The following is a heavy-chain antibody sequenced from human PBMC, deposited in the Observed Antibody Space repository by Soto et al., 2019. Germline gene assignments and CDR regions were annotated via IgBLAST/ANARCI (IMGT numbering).Heavy chain of an antibody. CDR1: GFIFSEST. CDR2: VSTSGRST. J-gene: IGHJ4*02. Sequence: EVQLVESGGGLVQPGGSLRLSCSASGFIFSESTIYWVRQVPGKGLEAISAVSTSGRSTYYADSVKDRFTIYRDNSKNTLFLQMGSLRPEDTAIYYCVKQAHGLDGVAFDYWGQGTQVTVAS. D-gene: IGHD2-15*01. V-gene: IGHV3-64D*06. CDR3: VKQAHGLDGVAFDY.